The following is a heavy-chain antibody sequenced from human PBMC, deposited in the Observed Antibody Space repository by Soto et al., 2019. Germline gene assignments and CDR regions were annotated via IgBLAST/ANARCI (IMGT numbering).Heavy chain of an antibody. CDR3: ARARVPAAMSRSYYYGMDV. D-gene: IGHD2-2*01. CDR1: GGIFSSYA. V-gene: IGHV1-69*12. CDR2: IIPIFGTA. Sequence: QVQLVQSGAEVKKPGSSVKVSCKASGGIFSSYAISWVRQAPGQGLEWMGGIIPIFGTANYAQKFQGRVKITADESTSTAYMELSSLRSEDTAVYYCARARVPAAMSRSYYYGMDVWGQGTTVTVSS. J-gene: IGHJ6*02.